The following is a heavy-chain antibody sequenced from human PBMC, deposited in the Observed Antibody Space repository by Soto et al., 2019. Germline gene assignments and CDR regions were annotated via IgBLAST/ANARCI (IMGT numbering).Heavy chain of an antibody. J-gene: IGHJ5*02. Sequence: QVQLVQSGAEVKKPGASVKVSCKASGYTFTSYDINWVRQATGQGLEWMGWMNPNRGNTGYAQKFQGRVTMTRKTSISTAYMELTSLRSEDTAVYYCARRRMIAAAFDPSGQGTLVTVSS. CDR3: ARRRMIAAAFDP. CDR1: GYTFTSYD. V-gene: IGHV1-8*01. CDR2: MNPNRGNT. D-gene: IGHD6-13*01.